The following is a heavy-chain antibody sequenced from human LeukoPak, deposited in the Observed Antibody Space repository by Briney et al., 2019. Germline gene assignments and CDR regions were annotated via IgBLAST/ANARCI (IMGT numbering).Heavy chain of an antibody. V-gene: IGHV3-33*01. D-gene: IGHD3-3*01. CDR1: GFTFSSYG. J-gene: IGHJ6*03. CDR3: ARDSTLEWLATGYYYYYMDV. Sequence: PGRSLRLSCAASGFTFSSYGMHWVRQAPGKGLEWVAVIWYDGSNKYYADSVKGRFTISRDNSKNTLYLQMNSLRAEDTAVYYCARDSTLEWLATGYYYYYMDVWGKGTTVTVSS. CDR2: IWYDGSNK.